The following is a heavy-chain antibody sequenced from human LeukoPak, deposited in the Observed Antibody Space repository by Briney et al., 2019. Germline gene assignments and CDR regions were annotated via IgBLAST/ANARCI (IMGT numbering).Heavy chain of an antibody. CDR3: AIDQIYYYDRSLT. CDR1: GGSISSGDYY. CDR2: IYYSGST. J-gene: IGHJ4*02. D-gene: IGHD3-22*01. V-gene: IGHV4-30-4*01. Sequence: SETLSLTCTVSGGSISSGDYYWSWIRQPPGKGLEWIGYIYYSGSTYYNPSLKSRVTISVDTSKNQFSLKLSSVTAADTAVYFCAIDQIYYYDRSLTWGQGTLVTVSS.